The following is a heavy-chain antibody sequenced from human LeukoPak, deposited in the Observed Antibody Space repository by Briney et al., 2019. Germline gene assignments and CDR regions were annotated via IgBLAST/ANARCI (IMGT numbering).Heavy chain of an antibody. Sequence: PGGSLRLSCAASGFTVSSNYMSWVRQAPGKGLEWVSVIYSGGSTYYADSVKGRFTIPRDNSKNTLYLQMNSLRAEDTAVYYCASLPTVTTGGYYFDYWGQGTLVTVSS. CDR3: ASLPTVTTGGYYFDY. V-gene: IGHV3-66*01. CDR2: IYSGGST. CDR1: GFTVSSNY. J-gene: IGHJ4*02. D-gene: IGHD4-17*01.